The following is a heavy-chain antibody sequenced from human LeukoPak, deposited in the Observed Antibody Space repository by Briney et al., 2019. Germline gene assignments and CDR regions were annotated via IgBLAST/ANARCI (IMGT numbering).Heavy chain of an antibody. CDR3: TRYTSTWDDY. Sequence: GGSLRLSCAASGFTFSGSAIHWVRQASGKGLEWVGRIRSKANSNATAYAASVEGRFTISRDDSKSTAFLQMNSLKTEDTAVYYCTRYTSTWDDYWGQGTLVTVSS. J-gene: IGHJ4*02. CDR1: GFTFSGSA. D-gene: IGHD6-13*01. V-gene: IGHV3-73*01. CDR2: IRSKANSNAT.